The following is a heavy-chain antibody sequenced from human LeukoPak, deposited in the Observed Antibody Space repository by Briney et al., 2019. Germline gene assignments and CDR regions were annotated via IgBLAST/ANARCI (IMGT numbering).Heavy chain of an antibody. CDR1: GFTFSSYS. V-gene: IGHV3-21*01. D-gene: IGHD5-12*01. CDR3: ARDTPENNYDYGSDYYYYGMDV. Sequence: PGGSLRLSCAASGFTFSSYSMNWVRQAPGKGLEWVSSISSSSSYIYYADSVKGRFTISRDNAKNSPYLQMNSLRAEDTAVYYCARDTPENNYDYGSDYYYYGMDVWGQGTTVTVSS. CDR2: ISSSSSYI. J-gene: IGHJ6*02.